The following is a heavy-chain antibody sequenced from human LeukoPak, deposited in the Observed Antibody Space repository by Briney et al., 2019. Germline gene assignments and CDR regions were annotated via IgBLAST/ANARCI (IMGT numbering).Heavy chain of an antibody. V-gene: IGHV3-33*03. CDR3: ATLLQYQNDY. D-gene: IGHD4-11*01. CDR2: IWYDGSNK. J-gene: IGHJ4*02. Sequence: GGSLRLSCAASGCTFRSYGMHWVRQAPGKGLEWVAVIWYDGSNKYYADSVKGRFTISRDNSKNTLYLQMNSLRAEDTAVYYCATLLQYQNDYWGQGTLVTVSS. CDR1: GCTFRSYG.